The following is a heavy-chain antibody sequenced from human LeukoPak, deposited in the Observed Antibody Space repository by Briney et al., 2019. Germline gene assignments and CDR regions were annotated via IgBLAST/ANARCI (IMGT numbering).Heavy chain of an antibody. CDR3: ARDQGLGATYFYYYMDV. Sequence: SETLSLTCTVSGGSISSYYWSWIRQPAGKGLEWIGRIYTSGSTNYNPSLKSRVTMSVDTSKNQFSLKLSSVTAADTAAYYCARDQGLGATYFYYYMDVWGKGTTVTISS. J-gene: IGHJ6*03. V-gene: IGHV4-4*07. CDR2: IYTSGST. D-gene: IGHD1-26*01. CDR1: GGSISSYY.